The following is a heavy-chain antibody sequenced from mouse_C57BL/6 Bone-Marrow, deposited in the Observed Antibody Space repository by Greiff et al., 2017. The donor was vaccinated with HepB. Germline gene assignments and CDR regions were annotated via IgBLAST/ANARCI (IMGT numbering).Heavy chain of an antibody. CDR3: ARHDYGRGEWFAY. J-gene: IGHJ3*01. Sequence: VQLVESGPGLVAPSQSLSITCTVSGFSFTSYGVHWVRQPPGKGLEWLVVIWSDGSTTYNSALKSRLSISKDNSKSQVYLKMNSLQTDDTAMYYWARHDYGRGEWFAYWGQGTLVTVSA. D-gene: IGHD1-1*01. CDR2: IWSDGST. CDR1: GFSFTSYG. V-gene: IGHV2-6-1*01.